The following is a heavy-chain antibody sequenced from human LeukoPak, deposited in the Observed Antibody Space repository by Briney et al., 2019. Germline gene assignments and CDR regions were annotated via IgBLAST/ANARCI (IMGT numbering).Heavy chain of an antibody. CDR1: GFTFSDHY. CDR2: TRNRANRYTT. D-gene: IGHD3-10*01. CDR3: ARAHDSSWAGSHFDY. V-gene: IGHV3-72*01. J-gene: IGHJ4*02. Sequence: PGGPLRLSCAASGFTFSDHYMDWVRQAPGKGLEWVGRTRNRANRYTTEYAASVQGRFTISRDDSQNLLFLQMNSLETEDTAVYYCARAHDSSWAGSHFDYWGQGTLVTVSS.